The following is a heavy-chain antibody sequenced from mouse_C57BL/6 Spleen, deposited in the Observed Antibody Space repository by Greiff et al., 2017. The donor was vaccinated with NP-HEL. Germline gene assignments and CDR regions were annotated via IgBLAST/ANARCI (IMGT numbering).Heavy chain of an antibody. CDR1: GYTFTDYE. CDR3: TRRRNLFAMDY. J-gene: IGHJ4*01. CDR2: IDPETGGT. D-gene: IGHD6-1*01. Sequence: VQLQQSGAELVRPGASVTLSCKASGYTFTDYEMHWVKQTPVHGLEWIGAIDPETGGTAYNQKFKGKAILTADKSSSTAYMELRSLTSEDSAVYYCTRRRNLFAMDYWGQGTSVTVSS. V-gene: IGHV1-15*01.